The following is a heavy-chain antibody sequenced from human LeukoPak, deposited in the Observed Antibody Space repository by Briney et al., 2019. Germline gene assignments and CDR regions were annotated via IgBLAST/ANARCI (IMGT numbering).Heavy chain of an antibody. CDR3: STVGLGYCSSTTCYDY. CDR1: GFTFSNAW. V-gene: IGHV3-15*01. J-gene: IGHJ4*02. D-gene: IGHD2-2*01. CDR2: IKSKTDGGTT. Sequence: GGSLRLSCAVSGFTFSNAWMSWVRQAPGKGLEWVGRIKSKTDGGTTDYAAPVKGRFTISRDDSKNTLYLQMNSLKTEDTAVYFCSTVGLGYCSSTTCYDYWGQGTLVTVSS.